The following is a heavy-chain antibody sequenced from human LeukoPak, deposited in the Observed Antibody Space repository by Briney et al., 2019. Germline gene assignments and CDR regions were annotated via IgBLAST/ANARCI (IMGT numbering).Heavy chain of an antibody. D-gene: IGHD5-18*01. CDR2: IWSDGINE. J-gene: IGHJ4*02. Sequence: RGSLRLSCAAXGFTXSXYGMHXXXQXPGKGLEWVAVIWSDGINEYYADSVKGRFTISRDNSKNTLYLQMNSLRAEDTAVYYCARGLGGGHSYVDYWGQGTLVTVSS. V-gene: IGHV3-33*01. CDR3: ARGLGGGHSYVDY. CDR1: GFTXSXYG.